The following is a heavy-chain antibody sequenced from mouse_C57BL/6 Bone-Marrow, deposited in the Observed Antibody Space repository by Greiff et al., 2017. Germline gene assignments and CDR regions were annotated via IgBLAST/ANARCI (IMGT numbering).Heavy chain of an antibody. V-gene: IGHV1-22*01. CDR3: ARQDYGSSTWFAY. J-gene: IGHJ3*01. D-gene: IGHD1-1*01. Sequence: EVKLMESGPELVKPGASVKMSCKASGYTFTDYNMHWVKQSHGKSLEWIGYINPNNGGTSYNQKFKGKATLTVNKSSSTAYMELRSLTSEDSAVYYCARQDYGSSTWFAYWGQGTLVTVSA. CDR1: GYTFTDYN. CDR2: INPNNGGT.